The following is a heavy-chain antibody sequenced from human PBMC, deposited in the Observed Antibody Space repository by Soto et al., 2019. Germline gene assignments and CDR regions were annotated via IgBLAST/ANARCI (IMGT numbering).Heavy chain of an antibody. V-gene: IGHV1-24*01. D-gene: IGHD3-22*01. J-gene: IGHJ6*02. CDR2: FDPEDGET. CDR3: ATVSLYDSSGPTPYYYYYYGMDV. Sequence: ASVKVSCKVSGYTLTELSMHWVRQAPGKGLEWMGGFDPEDGETIYAQKFQGRVTMTEDTSTDTAYMELSSLRSEDTAVYYCATVSLYDSSGPTPYYYYYYGMDVWGQGTTVTVSS. CDR1: GYTLTELS.